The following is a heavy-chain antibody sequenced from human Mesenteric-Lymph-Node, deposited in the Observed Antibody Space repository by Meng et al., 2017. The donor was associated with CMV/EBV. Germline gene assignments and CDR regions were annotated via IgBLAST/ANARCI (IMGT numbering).Heavy chain of an antibody. Sequence: GGSLRLSCVASGFTFTNYGLHWVRQVPGKGLEWVAVIWYDGSKRYYVDSVKGRFTISRDNSKNTLYLQMTSLRAEDTAVYYCAKDRGLVVPAAALDYWGQGTLVTVSS. V-gene: IGHV3-33*06. CDR2: IWYDGSKR. J-gene: IGHJ4*02. CDR1: GFTFTNYG. CDR3: AKDRGLVVPAAALDY. D-gene: IGHD2-2*01.